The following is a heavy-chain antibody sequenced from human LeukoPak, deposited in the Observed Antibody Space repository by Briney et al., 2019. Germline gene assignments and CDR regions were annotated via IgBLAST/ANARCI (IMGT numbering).Heavy chain of an antibody. J-gene: IGHJ4*02. D-gene: IGHD1-26*01. V-gene: IGHV3-7*01. CDR1: GFTFSSYT. CDR3: ARDKVVGATHFDY. Sequence: SGGSLRLSCAASGFTFSSYTMNWVRQAPWKGLEWVANIKQDGSEKYYVDSVKGRFTISRDNAKNSLYLQMNSLRAEDTAVYYCARDKVVGATHFDYWGQGTLVTVSS. CDR2: IKQDGSEK.